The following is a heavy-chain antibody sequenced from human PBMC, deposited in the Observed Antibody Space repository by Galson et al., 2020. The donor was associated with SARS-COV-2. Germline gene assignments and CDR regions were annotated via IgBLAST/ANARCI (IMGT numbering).Heavy chain of an antibody. CDR3: ARQGDILGGYPEDYYGRDV. CDR1: GGSISSSSYY. CDR2: IYYSGST. V-gene: IGHV4-39*01. Sequence: SETLSLTCTVSGGSISSSSYYWGWIRQPPGKGLEWIGSIYYSGSTYYNPSLKSRVTISVDTSKNQFSLKLSSVTAADTAVYYCARQGDILGGYPEDYYGRDVWGQGTTVTVSS. D-gene: IGHD3-9*01. J-gene: IGHJ6*02.